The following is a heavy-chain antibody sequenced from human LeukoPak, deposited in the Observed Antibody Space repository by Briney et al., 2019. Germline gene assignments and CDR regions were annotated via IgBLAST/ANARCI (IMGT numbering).Heavy chain of an antibody. D-gene: IGHD6-19*01. CDR3: AREYSSGWVLWGMDV. CDR2: INAGNGNT. J-gene: IGHJ6*02. V-gene: IGHV1-3*01. CDR1: GYAFTSYA. Sequence: ASVKVSCKASGYAFTSYAMHWVRQAPGQRLEWMGWINAGNGNTKYSQKFQGRVTITRDTSASTAYMELSSLRSEDTAVYYCAREYSSGWVLWGMDVWGQGTTVTVSS.